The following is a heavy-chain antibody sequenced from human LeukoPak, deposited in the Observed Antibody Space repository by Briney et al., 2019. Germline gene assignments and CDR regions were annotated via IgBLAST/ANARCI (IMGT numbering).Heavy chain of an antibody. Sequence: RGSPRLSSARPGFTFGGYGMHSFRQTPRKRVWGVDVIAYDGSRAFYADSVKGRFTISRDNSKNTMSVQMDDLRAEDTAVYYCTRYNNDHFDYWGQGALVTVSS. CDR2: IAYDGSRA. J-gene: IGHJ4*02. V-gene: IGHV3-33*01. CDR3: TRYNNDHFDY. CDR1: GFTFGGYG. D-gene: IGHD1-14*01.